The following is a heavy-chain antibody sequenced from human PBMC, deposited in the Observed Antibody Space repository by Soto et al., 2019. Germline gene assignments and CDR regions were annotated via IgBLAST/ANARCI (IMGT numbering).Heavy chain of an antibody. V-gene: IGHV1-69*06. CDR1: GGTFSSYA. CDR3: ARDPIQLERLNGMDV. J-gene: IGHJ6*02. Sequence: GASVKVSCKASGGTFSSYAISWVRQAPGQGLEWMGGIIPIFGTANYAQKFQGRVTITADKSTSTAYMELSSLRSEDTAVYYCARDPIQLERLNGMDVWGQGTTVTVSS. CDR2: IIPIFGTA. D-gene: IGHD1-1*01.